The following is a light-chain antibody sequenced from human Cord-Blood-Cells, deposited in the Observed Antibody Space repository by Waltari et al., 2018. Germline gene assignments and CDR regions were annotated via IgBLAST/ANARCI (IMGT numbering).Light chain of an antibody. V-gene: IGLV2-14*01. CDR3: SSYTSSSTLV. Sequence: QSALTQPASVSGSPGQSITIPCTGTSSDVGGYNYVSWYQQHPGKAPNLMIYDVRNRPSGVSNRFSGSKSGNTASLTISGLQAEDEADYYCSSYTSSSTLVFGGGTKLTVL. CDR1: SSDVGGYNY. J-gene: IGLJ2*01. CDR2: DVR.